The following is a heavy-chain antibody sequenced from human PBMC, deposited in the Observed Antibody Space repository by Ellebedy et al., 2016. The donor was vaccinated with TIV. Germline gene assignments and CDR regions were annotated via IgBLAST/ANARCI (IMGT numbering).Heavy chain of an antibody. CDR1: GFTFSNSA. J-gene: IGHJ6*02. CDR2: ISGSGEYT. D-gene: IGHD3-9*01. Sequence: GESLKISCAASGFTFSNSAMSWVRRRPGKGLDWVSLISGSGEYTYYADSVKGRLTISRDNSMDTLYLQMNSLGVGDTAVYYCAKLGFDILTGSGGMDVWGQGTTVTVSS. V-gene: IGHV3-23*01. CDR3: AKLGFDILTGSGGMDV.